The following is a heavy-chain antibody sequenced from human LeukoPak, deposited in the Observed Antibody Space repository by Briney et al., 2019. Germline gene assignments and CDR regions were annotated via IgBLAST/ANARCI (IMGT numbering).Heavy chain of an antibody. V-gene: IGHV3-21*01. Sequence: GGSLRLSCAASGFTFSSYSMNWVRQALGKGLEWVSSISSSSSYIYYADSVKGRFTISRDNAKNSLYLQMNSLRAEDTAVYYCARDVPYSGYDAWGQGTLVTVSS. CDR2: ISSSSSYI. J-gene: IGHJ5*02. D-gene: IGHD5-12*01. CDR1: GFTFSSYS. CDR3: ARDVPYSGYDA.